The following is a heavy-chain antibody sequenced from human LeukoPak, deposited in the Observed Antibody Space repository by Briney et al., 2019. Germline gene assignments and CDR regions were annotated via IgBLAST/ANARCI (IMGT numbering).Heavy chain of an antibody. CDR2: ISAYNGNT. D-gene: IGHD3-10*01. J-gene: IGHJ4*02. V-gene: IGHV1-18*01. Sequence: ASVKVSCKASGYTFTSYGISWVRQAPGQGLEWMGWISAYNGNTNYAQKLQGRVTMTTDTSTSTAYMELRSLRSDDTAVYYCARGDRTYGSGSYTPFDYWDQGTLVTVSS. CDR3: ARGDRTYGSGSYTPFDY. CDR1: GYTFTSYG.